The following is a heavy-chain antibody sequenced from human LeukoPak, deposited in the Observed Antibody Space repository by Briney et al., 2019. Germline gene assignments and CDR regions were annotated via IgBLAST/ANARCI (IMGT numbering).Heavy chain of an antibody. CDR1: GFSLSGYW. CDR3: AKAVEDWFDP. D-gene: IGHD3-3*01. CDR2: INRDGSQK. V-gene: IGHV3-7*01. J-gene: IGHJ5*02. Sequence: GGSLRLSCAASGFSLSGYWMTWVRQAPGKGLEWVANINRDGSQKNHVDSVQGRFTISRDNSKNTLYLQMNSLRAEDTAVYYCAKAVEDWFDPWGQGTLVTVSS.